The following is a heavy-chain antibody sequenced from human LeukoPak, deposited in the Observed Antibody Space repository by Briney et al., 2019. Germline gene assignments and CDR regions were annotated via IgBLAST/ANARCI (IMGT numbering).Heavy chain of an antibody. D-gene: IGHD6-19*01. Sequence: GGSLRLSCAASGFTFIDYDMHWVRQVIGKGLEWVSAIGIRGDTHYSGSVKGRFTISRENAESSLYLQMNSLRAEDMAVYYCARGGIQVSGIDEFDYWGQGTLVTVSS. CDR1: GFTFIDYD. CDR3: ARGGIQVSGIDEFDY. CDR2: IGIRGDT. V-gene: IGHV3-13*01. J-gene: IGHJ4*02.